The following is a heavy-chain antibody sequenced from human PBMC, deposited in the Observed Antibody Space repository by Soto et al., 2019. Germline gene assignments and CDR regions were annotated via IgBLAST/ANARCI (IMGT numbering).Heavy chain of an antibody. CDR2: ISTENGKA. CDR1: GYTFPSYG. CDR3: ARSIVVVTALDY. D-gene: IGHD2-21*02. Sequence: ASVKVSCKASGYTFPSYGISWVRQAPGQGLEWMGWISTENGKANYPQNLQGRVTITRDTSASTAYMELSSLRSEDTAVYYCARSIVVVTALDYWGQGTLVTVSS. V-gene: IGHV1-18*01. J-gene: IGHJ4*02.